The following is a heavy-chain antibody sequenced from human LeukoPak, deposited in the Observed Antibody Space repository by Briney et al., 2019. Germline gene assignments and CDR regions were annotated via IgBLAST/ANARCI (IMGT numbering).Heavy chain of an antibody. V-gene: IGHV3-11*01. CDR1: GFTFSVYY. CDR2: ISSSGSTI. J-gene: IGHJ4*02. CDR3: ARDRAPFDY. Sequence: GGSLRLSCAASGFTFSVYYMGWIRQAPGEGLEWVSYISSSGSTIYYADSVKDRFTNSRENAKNSMYLQMNSLRAEETPVYYCARDRAPFDYWGQGTLASVSS.